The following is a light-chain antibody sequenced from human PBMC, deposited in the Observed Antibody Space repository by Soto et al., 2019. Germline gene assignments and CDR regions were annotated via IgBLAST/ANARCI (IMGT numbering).Light chain of an antibody. V-gene: IGKV1-5*03. CDR1: QSIGNW. CDR3: QQYDRYPYT. Sequence: DIPMTQSPSTLSASEGDRVTITCRASQSIGNWLAWYQQKTGKAPKLLIYKASILQSGVPARFSGSGSGTEFTRTISSLQPDDFATYYCQQYDRYPYTFGQGTKLEIK. J-gene: IGKJ2*01. CDR2: KAS.